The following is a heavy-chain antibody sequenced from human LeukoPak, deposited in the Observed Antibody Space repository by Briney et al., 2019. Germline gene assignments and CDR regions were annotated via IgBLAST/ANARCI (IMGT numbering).Heavy chain of an antibody. J-gene: IGHJ5*02. D-gene: IGHD6-13*01. CDR3: ARGPYNSSWYLFDP. CDR2: INPNSGGT. Sequence: ASVKVSCKASGYTFTGYYMHWVRQAPGQGLEWMGWINPNSGGTNYAQKFQGRVTMTRDTSISTAYMELSRLRSDDTAVYYCARGPYNSSWYLFDPWGQGTLVTVSS. V-gene: IGHV1-2*02. CDR1: GYTFTGYY.